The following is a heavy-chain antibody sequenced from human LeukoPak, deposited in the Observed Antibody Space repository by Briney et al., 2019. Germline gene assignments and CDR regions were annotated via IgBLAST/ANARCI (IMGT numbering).Heavy chain of an antibody. J-gene: IGHJ5*02. V-gene: IGHV3-66*01. Sequence: PGGSLRLSCAASGFTVSGNYMSWVRQAPGKGLEWVSVIYSGGSTYYADSVKGRFTISRDNSKNTLYLQMNSLRAEDTAVYYCARLQPRDYGVLNWFDPWGQGTLVTVSS. CDR2: IYSGGST. CDR3: ARLQPRDYGVLNWFDP. CDR1: GFTVSGNY. D-gene: IGHD4-17*01.